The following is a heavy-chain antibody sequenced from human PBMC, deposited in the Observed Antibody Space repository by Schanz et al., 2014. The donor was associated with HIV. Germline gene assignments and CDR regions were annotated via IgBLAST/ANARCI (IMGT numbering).Heavy chain of an antibody. J-gene: IGHJ4*02. CDR1: GFTFDDHA. D-gene: IGHD5-12*01. CDR3: VRVRGGYDWGPIYY. V-gene: IGHV3-9*01. Sequence: EVLLEESGGGVVQPGRSLRLSCAASGFTFDDHAMHWVRQAPGKALEWVSGISWNSGNIGYADSVKGRFTISRDNAKNALYLQMNSLRADDTALYYCVRVRGGYDWGPIYYWGQGAQVTVSS. CDR2: ISWNSGNI.